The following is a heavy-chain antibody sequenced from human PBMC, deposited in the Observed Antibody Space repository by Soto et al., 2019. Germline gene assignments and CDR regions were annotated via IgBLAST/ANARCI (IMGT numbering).Heavy chain of an antibody. CDR1: GYTFTSYA. CDR2: INAGNGNT. CDR3: AIPNSSSWYGTGYYYGMDV. Sequence: ASVKVSCKASGYTFTSYAMHWVRQAPGQRLEWMGWINAGNGNTKYSQKFQGRVTITRDTSASTAYMELSSLRSEDTAVYYCAIPNSSSWYGTGYYYGMDVWGQGTTVTVSS. V-gene: IGHV1-3*01. D-gene: IGHD6-13*01. J-gene: IGHJ6*02.